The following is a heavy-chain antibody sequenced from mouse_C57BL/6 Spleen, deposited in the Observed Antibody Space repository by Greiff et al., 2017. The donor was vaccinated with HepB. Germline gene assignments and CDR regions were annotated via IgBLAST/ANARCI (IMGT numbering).Heavy chain of an antibody. J-gene: IGHJ4*01. CDR2: INPYNGGT. CDR3: ARRETEGYAMDY. CDR1: GYTFTDYY. Sequence: VQLQQSGPVLVKPGASVKMSCKASGYTFTDYYMNWVKQSHGKSLEWIGVINPYNGGTSYNQKFKGKATLTVDKSSSTAYMELNSLTSEDSAVYYCARRETEGYAMDYWGQGTSVTVSS. V-gene: IGHV1-19*01.